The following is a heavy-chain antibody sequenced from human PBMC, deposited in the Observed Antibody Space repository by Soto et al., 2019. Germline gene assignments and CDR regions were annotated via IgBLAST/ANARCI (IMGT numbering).Heavy chain of an antibody. Sequence: PGGSLRLSCAASGFTFSSYGMHWVRQAPGKGLEWVAVISYDGSNKYYADSVKGRFTISRDNSKNTLYLQMNSLRAEDTAVYYCEKHTSVRTTYVIDYWGQGTLVTVSS. V-gene: IGHV3-30*18. D-gene: IGHD1-7*01. J-gene: IGHJ4*02. CDR3: EKHTSVRTTYVIDY. CDR1: GFTFSSYG. CDR2: ISYDGSNK.